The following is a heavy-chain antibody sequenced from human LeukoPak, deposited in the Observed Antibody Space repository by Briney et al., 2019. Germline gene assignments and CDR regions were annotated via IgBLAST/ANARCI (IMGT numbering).Heavy chain of an antibody. V-gene: IGHV1-2*02. J-gene: IGHJ4*02. Sequence: ASVKVSCKTSGYNFTGYYMHWVRQAPGQGLERMGWINPNTGDTKYAQKFQGRVTMTRDTSISSGYMDLSRLTSDDTAVYYCAKSLYGSSWDRYNFDYWGQGTLVTVSS. D-gene: IGHD3-10*01. CDR2: INPNTGDT. CDR3: AKSLYGSSWDRYNFDY. CDR1: GYNFTGYY.